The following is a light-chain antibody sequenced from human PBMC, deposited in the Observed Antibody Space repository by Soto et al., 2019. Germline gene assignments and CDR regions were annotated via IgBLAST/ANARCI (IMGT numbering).Light chain of an antibody. Sequence: IQLTQSPSSLSASVGDRVNITCRASQGISSYLAWYQQKPGKAPKLLIYAASTLQSGVPSRFSGSGSGTDFTLTISSLQPEDFATYYCQQLSTYPLTFGGGTKVEIK. CDR1: QGISSY. J-gene: IGKJ4*01. CDR2: AAS. CDR3: QQLSTYPLT. V-gene: IGKV1-9*01.